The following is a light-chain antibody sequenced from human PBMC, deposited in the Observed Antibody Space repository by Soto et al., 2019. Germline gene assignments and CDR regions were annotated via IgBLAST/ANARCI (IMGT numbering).Light chain of an antibody. J-gene: IGKJ2*01. CDR1: QSVSSSY. Sequence: PGERVTLSCRASQSVSSSYLTWYQQKPGQAPRLLIYGASTRATGIPARFGGSGSGTDFTLTISSLQPEDFAVYYCQQDYNLPPYTFGQGTKLEIK. CDR2: GAS. V-gene: IGKV3D-7*01. CDR3: QQDYNLPPYT.